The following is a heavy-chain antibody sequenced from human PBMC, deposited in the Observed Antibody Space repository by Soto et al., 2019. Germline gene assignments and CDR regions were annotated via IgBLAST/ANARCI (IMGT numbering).Heavy chain of an antibody. V-gene: IGHV3-23*01. J-gene: IGHJ6*03. D-gene: IGHD6-6*01. CDR2: ISGSGGST. CDR1: GFTFMSYA. CDR3: AKVGGAARPFFVDYMDG. Sequence: EVQLLASGGGLVQPGGSLRLSCAASGFTFMSYAMSWVRQAPGKGLEWVSAISGSGGSTYYADSVNGRLTIIRDNSMNTQYLLMNSMRAEETAVYYGAKVGGAARPFFVDYMDGWGKGTTVTVSS.